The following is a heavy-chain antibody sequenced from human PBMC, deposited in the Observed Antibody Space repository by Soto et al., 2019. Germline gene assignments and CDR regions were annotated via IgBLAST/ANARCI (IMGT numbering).Heavy chain of an antibody. CDR1: GGTFSSYA. V-gene: IGHV1-69*12. J-gene: IGHJ4*02. D-gene: IGHD4-17*01. CDR2: SIPIFGTA. CDR3: ARPSTVTDHLKFAS. Sequence: QVQLVQSGAEVKKPGSSVKVSCKASGGTFSSYAISWVRQAPGQGLEWMGGSIPIFGTANYAQKFQGRVTITADESTSTAYRELSSLRSEDTAVYYCARPSTVTDHLKFASWGQGPLVTVSS.